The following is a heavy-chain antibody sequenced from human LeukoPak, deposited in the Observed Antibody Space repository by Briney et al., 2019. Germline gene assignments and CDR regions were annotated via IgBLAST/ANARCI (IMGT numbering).Heavy chain of an antibody. CDR2: IYWNDDK. J-gene: IGHJ6*02. D-gene: IGHD2-2*01. CDR1: GFSLSTSGVG. V-gene: IGHV2-5*01. CDR3: AHSEWDCSSTSCYYYYGMDV. Sequence: SGPTLVKPTRTLTLTCTFSGFSLSTSGVGVGWIRQPPGKALEWLALIYWNDDKRYSPSLKSRLTITKDTSKNQVVLTMTNMDPVDTATYYCAHSEWDCSSTSCYYYYGMDVWGQGTTVTVSS.